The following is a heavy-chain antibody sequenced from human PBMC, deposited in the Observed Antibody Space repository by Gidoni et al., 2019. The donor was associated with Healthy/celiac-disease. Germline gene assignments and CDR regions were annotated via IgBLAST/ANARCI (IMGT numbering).Heavy chain of an antibody. CDR1: GGSISSYY. J-gene: IGHJ4*02. CDR2: IYYSGST. V-gene: IGHV4-59*01. CDR3: ARGTVWSGYSY. Sequence: QVQLQESGPGLVKPSETLSLTCTDSGGSISSYYWSWIRQPPGKGLEWIGYIYYSGSTNYNPSLKSRVTISVDTSKNQFSLKLSSVTAADTAVYYCARGTVWSGYSYWGQGTLVTVSS. D-gene: IGHD3-3*01.